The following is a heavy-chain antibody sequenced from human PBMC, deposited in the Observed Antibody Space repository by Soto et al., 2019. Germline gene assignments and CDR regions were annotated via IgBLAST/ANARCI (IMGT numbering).Heavy chain of an antibody. J-gene: IGHJ6*02. CDR2: IIPIFGTA. V-gene: IGHV1-69*01. CDR1: GGTFSSYA. D-gene: IGHD1-1*01. CDR3: AKGTGSPTRGDYYYGMDV. Sequence: QVPLVQSGAEVKKPGSSVKVSCKASGGTFSSYAISWVRQAPGQGLEWMGGIIPIFGTANYAQKFQGRVTITADESTSTAYMELSSLRSEDTALYYCAKGTGSPTRGDYYYGMDVWGQGTTVTVSS.